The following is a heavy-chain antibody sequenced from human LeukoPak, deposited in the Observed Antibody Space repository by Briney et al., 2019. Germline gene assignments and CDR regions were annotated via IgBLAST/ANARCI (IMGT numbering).Heavy chain of an antibody. CDR2: FNPIFGTA. CDR1: GGTFSSDA. CDR3: ARSQTKDYYSYYMDV. J-gene: IGHJ6*03. Sequence: SVRVSCKPSGGTFSSDAISWVRQAPGEGVEWVGGFNPIFGTANYAQKFQGRVTITADKSTSTAYMELSSLRSEDTAVYYCARSQTKDYYSYYMDVWGKGTTVTVSS. V-gene: IGHV1-69*06. D-gene: IGHD2-8*01.